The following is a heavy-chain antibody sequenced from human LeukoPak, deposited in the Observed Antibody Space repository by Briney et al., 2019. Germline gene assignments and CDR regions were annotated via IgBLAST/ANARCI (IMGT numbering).Heavy chain of an antibody. J-gene: IGHJ3*02. CDR3: ASTQYSGNDAFDI. V-gene: IGHV3-74*01. CDR1: GFTFSSYW. CDR2: INTDGSST. D-gene: IGHD4-23*01. Sequence: GGSLRLSCAASGFTFSSYWMHWVRQAPGKGLVWVSRINTDGSSTSYADSVKGRFTISRDNAKNTLYLQMNSLRAEDTAVYYCASTQYSGNDAFDIWGQGTMVTVSS.